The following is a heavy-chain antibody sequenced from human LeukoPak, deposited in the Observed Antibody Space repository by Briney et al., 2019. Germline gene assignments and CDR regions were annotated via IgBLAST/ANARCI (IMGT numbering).Heavy chain of an antibody. CDR3: AKDGRYSSGGGWFDP. D-gene: IGHD6-19*01. CDR2: ISWNSGSR. J-gene: IGHJ5*02. V-gene: IGHV3-9*01. CDR1: GFTFDDYA. Sequence: PGGSLRLSCAASGFTFDDYAMHWVRQAPAKGLEWVSVISWNSGSRGYADSLKGRFTISRDNAKNSQYLQMNSLRAEDTALYYCAKDGRYSSGGGWFDPWGQGTLVTVSS.